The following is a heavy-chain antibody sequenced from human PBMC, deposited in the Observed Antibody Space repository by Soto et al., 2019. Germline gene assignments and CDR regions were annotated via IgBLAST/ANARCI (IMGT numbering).Heavy chain of an antibody. CDR3: ARGDRGGFDL. Sequence: EVQLVESGGGLVQPGESLRLSCAASGFTFDYYWMHWVRQAPGKGLVWVSRVHSDGTTTTYADSVKGRFTISRDNARDTVYVQMGSLRAEDTAIYYCARGDRGGFDLWGHGTVVTVYS. V-gene: IGHV3-74*01. CDR1: GFTFDYYW. J-gene: IGHJ3*01. CDR2: VHSDGTTT. D-gene: IGHD3-16*01.